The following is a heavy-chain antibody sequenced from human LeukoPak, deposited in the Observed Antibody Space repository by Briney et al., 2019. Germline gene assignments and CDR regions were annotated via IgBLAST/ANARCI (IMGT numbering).Heavy chain of an antibody. Sequence: SETLSLTCAVYGGSFSGYYWSWIRQPPGKGLEWIGEINHSGSTNYNPSLKSRVTISVDTSKNQFSLKLSSVTAADTPVYYCARVPRYDYVWGSYRSNWFDPWGQGTLVTVSS. CDR1: GGSFSGYY. J-gene: IGHJ5*02. D-gene: IGHD3-16*02. CDR3: ARVPRYDYVWGSYRSNWFDP. V-gene: IGHV4-34*01. CDR2: INHSGST.